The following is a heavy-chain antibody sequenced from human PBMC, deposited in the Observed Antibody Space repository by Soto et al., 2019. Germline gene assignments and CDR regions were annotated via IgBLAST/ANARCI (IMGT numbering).Heavy chain of an antibody. CDR1: GFTFSSYE. D-gene: IGHD6-19*01. CDR2: ISSSGSTI. J-gene: IGHJ3*02. CDR3: AVLGRTPRLVLIPGAFDI. Sequence: EVQLVESGGGLVQPGGSLRLSCAASGFTFSSYEMNWVRQAPGKGLEWVSYISSSGSTIYYADSVKGRFTISRDNAKNSLYLQMNSLRAEDTAVYYCAVLGRTPRLVLIPGAFDIWGQGTMVTVSS. V-gene: IGHV3-48*03.